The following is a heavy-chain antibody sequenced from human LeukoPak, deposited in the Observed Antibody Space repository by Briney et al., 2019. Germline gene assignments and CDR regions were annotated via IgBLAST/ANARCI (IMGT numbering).Heavy chain of an antibody. D-gene: IGHD3-3*01. CDR3: ARNRGDGITIFGVAPRYYYGMDV. CDR1: GGTFSSYA. J-gene: IGHJ6*02. V-gene: IGHV1-18*01. CDR2: ISAYNGNT. Sequence: ASVKVSCKASGGTFSSYAISWVRQAPGQGLEWMGWISAYNGNTNYAQKLQGRVTMTTDTSTSTAYMELRSLRSDDTAVYYCARNRGDGITIFGVAPRYYYGMDVWGQGTTVTVSS.